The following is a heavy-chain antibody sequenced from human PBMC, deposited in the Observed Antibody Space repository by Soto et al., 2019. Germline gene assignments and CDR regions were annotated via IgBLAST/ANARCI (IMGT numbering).Heavy chain of an antibody. V-gene: IGHV1-18*01. Sequence: QVQLVQSGAEVKKPGASVKVSCKASGYTFTSYVISWVRQAPGQGPEWMGRISTYNGNTNYVQKLQGRVTMTTDTSTNTAYMELRSLRYDDTAVYYCARDPGYSTTWHQAFDIWGQGTMVTVSS. CDR3: ARDPGYSTTWHQAFDI. CDR2: ISTYNGNT. D-gene: IGHD6-13*01. CDR1: GYTFTSYV. J-gene: IGHJ3*02.